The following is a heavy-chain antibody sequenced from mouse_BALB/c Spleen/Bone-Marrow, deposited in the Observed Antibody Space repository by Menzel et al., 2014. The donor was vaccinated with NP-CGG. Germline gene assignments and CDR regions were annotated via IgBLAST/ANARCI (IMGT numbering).Heavy chain of an antibody. CDR1: GYTFTSYV. V-gene: IGHV1-14*01. CDR2: IIPSNGVT. J-gene: IGHJ4*01. CDR3: ARKRGGAMDY. Sequence: VQLKESGPELVKPGASVKMSCKASGYTFTSYVMHWVKQKPGQGLEWIGYIIPSNGVTKYNEKFKGKATLTSDKSSSTAYMELSSLTSEDSAVYYCARKRGGAMDYWGPGTSVTVSS.